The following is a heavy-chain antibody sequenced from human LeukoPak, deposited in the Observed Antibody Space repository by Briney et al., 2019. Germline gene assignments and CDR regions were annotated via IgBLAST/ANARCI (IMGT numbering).Heavy chain of an antibody. V-gene: IGHV4-39*01. CDR3: ARGPKQWLVR. Sequence: SETLSLTCTVSGGSISSSNYYWGWIRQPPGKGLEWIGSIYYSGSTYYNPSLKSRVTISVVTSKNQFSLKLSSVTAADTAVYHWARGPKQWLVRWGQGTLVTVSS. J-gene: IGHJ4*02. D-gene: IGHD6-19*01. CDR2: IYYSGST. CDR1: GGSISSSNYY.